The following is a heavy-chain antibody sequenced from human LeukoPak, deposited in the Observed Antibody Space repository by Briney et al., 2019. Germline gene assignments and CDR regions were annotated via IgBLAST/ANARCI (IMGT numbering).Heavy chain of an antibody. CDR1: GYTFTSYD. J-gene: IGHJ6*03. Sequence: ASVKVSCKASGYTFTSYDINWVRQATGQGLEWMGWISAYNGNTNYAQKLQGRVTMTTDTSTSTAYMELRSLRSDDTAVYYCARDTNYQNYYYYMDVWGKGTTVTVSS. D-gene: IGHD2-8*01. CDR2: ISAYNGNT. V-gene: IGHV1-18*01. CDR3: ARDTNYQNYYYYMDV.